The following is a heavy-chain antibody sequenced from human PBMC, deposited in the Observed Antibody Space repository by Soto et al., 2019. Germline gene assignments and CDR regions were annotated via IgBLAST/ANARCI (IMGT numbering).Heavy chain of an antibody. CDR1: GFTFSSYS. J-gene: IGHJ3*02. CDR2: ISSSSSYI. V-gene: IGHV3-21*01. D-gene: IGHD6-6*01. CDR3: ARPNREGQLGPTYGWAFDI. Sequence: KPGGSLRLSCAASGFTFSSYSMNWVRQAPGKGLEWVSSISSSSSYIYYADSVKGRFTISRDNAKNSLYLQMNSLRAEDTAVYYCARPNREGQLGPTYGWAFDIWGQGTMVTISS.